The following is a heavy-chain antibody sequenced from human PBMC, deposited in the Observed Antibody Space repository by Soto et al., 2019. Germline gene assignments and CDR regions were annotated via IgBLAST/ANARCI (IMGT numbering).Heavy chain of an antibody. Sequence: QVQLVQSGAEVKKPGASVKVSCKASGYTFTSYAMHWVRQAPGQRLEWMGWINAGNGNTKYSQKFQGRVTITRDTSASTAYMELSSLRSEDTAVYYCARDSGKSGYDTARYYYYYGMDVWGQGTTVTVSS. D-gene: IGHD5-12*01. CDR2: INAGNGNT. CDR3: ARDSGKSGYDTARYYYYYGMDV. J-gene: IGHJ6*02. V-gene: IGHV1-3*01. CDR1: GYTFTSYA.